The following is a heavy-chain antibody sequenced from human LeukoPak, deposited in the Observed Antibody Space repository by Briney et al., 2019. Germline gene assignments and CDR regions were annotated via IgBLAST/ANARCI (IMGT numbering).Heavy chain of an antibody. Sequence: ASVKVSCKASGGTFSSYAISWVRQAPGQGLEWMGRIIPILGIANYAQKFQGRVTITADKSTSTAYMELSSLRSEDTAVYYCAANFYCSGGSCYYYYGMDVWGRGTTVTVSS. CDR1: GGTFSSYA. J-gene: IGHJ6*04. D-gene: IGHD2-15*01. CDR2: IIPILGIA. V-gene: IGHV1-69*04. CDR3: AANFYCSGGSCYYYYGMDV.